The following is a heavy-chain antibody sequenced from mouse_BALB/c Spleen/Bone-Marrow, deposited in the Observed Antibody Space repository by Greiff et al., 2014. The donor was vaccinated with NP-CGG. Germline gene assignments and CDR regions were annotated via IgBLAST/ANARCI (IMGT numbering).Heavy chain of an antibody. CDR1: GDSITNAY. CDR2: ISYSGNT. CDR3: ARGTGYSFDY. Sequence: EVQVVESGPSLVKPSQTLSLTCSVTGDSITNAYWNWIRKFPGNKIDYMGYISYSGNTYYNPSLKSRISITRDTSKNQFYLQLNSVTTEDTATYFCARGTGYSFDYWGQGTTLTVSS. V-gene: IGHV3-8*02. D-gene: IGHD3-3*01. J-gene: IGHJ2*01.